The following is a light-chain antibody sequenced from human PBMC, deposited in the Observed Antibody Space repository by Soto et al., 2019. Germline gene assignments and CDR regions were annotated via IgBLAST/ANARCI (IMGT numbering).Light chain of an antibody. CDR3: SSYTSSSIWV. CDR2: EVS. J-gene: IGLJ3*02. Sequence: QSALTQPASVSGSPGQSITISCTGTSSDVGAYNYVSWYQQHPGKAPKLMIYEVSNRPSGVSNRFSGSKSGNTASLTISGLQAEDEADYYCSSYTSSSIWVFGGGTKLT. V-gene: IGLV2-14*01. CDR1: SSDVGAYNY.